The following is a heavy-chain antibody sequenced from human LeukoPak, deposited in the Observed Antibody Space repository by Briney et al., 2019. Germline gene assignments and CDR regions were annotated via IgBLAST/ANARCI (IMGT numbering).Heavy chain of an antibody. V-gene: IGHV4-39*07. D-gene: IGHD6-13*01. CDR2: IYYTGSN. CDR1: GASISSSNYY. Sequence: SETLSLTCAVSGASISSSNYYWGWVRQPPGKGLEWIGSIYYTGSNYYNPSLKSRVTISLDTSKNQFSLRLSSVTAADTAVYYCARARIAAAGYHFDYWGQGTLVTVSS. J-gene: IGHJ4*02. CDR3: ARARIAAAGYHFDY.